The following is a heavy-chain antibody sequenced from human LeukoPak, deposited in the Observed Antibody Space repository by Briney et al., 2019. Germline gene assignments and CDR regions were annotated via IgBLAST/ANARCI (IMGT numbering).Heavy chain of an antibody. Sequence: SVKVSCKASGYTFTSYDINWVRQAPGQGLEWIGGIIPIFGTANYAQKFQGRVTITADESTSTAYMELSSLRSEDTAVYYCARGPYSSGWYYFDYWGQGTLVTVSS. CDR2: IIPIFGTA. CDR3: ARGPYSSGWYYFDY. J-gene: IGHJ4*02. V-gene: IGHV1-69*13. CDR1: GYTFTSYD. D-gene: IGHD6-19*01.